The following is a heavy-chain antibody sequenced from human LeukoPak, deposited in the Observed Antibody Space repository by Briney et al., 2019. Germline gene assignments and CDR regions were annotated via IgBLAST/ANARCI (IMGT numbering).Heavy chain of an antibody. CDR2: TRYRSTWNT. D-gene: IGHD3-16*01. CDR1: GDSVSSKSVS. CDR3: VRDFNWAFDY. J-gene: IGHJ4*02. Sequence: SQTLSLTCAISGDSVSSKSVSWSWLRQSPSRGPEYLGRTRYRSTWNTFYSSSVEGRITINADTSRNEVSLRLSSVTPEDTALYYCVRDFNWAFDYWGQGTLVTVSS. V-gene: IGHV6-1*01.